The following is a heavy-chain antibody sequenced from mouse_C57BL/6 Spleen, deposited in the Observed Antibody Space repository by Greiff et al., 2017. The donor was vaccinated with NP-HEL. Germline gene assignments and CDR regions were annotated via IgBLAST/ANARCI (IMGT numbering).Heavy chain of an antibody. J-gene: IGHJ2*01. CDR1: GYTFTSYW. CDR3: ARRGYGYDVDY. D-gene: IGHD2-2*01. Sequence: QVQLQQSGAELVMPGASVKLSCKASGYTFTSYWMHWVKQRPGQGLEWIGEIDPSDSYTNYNQKFKGKSTLTVDKSSSTAYMQLSSLTSEDSAVYYCARRGYGYDVDYWGQGTTLTVSS. V-gene: IGHV1-69*01. CDR2: IDPSDSYT.